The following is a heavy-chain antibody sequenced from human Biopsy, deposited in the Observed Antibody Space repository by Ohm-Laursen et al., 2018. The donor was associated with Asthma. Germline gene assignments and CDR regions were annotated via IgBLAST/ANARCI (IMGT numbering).Heavy chain of an antibody. CDR3: ARPSPNRGILYYYYRMDV. CDR1: GGMFGNYA. Sequence: SSVKVSCKASGGMFGNYAISWVRQAPGLGLEWMGGISPIFGSSNYAQRFQGRVTITADIFTRTVYMELSGLRFDDTAIYYCARPSPNRGILYYYYRMDVWGQGTTVIVSS. D-gene: IGHD3-3*02. J-gene: IGHJ6*02. V-gene: IGHV1-69*06. CDR2: ISPIFGSS.